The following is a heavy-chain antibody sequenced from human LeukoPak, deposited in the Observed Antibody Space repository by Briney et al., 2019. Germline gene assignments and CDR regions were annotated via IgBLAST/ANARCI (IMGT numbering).Heavy chain of an antibody. Sequence: ASVKVSCKASGYTFTGYYMHWVRQAPGQGLEWMGWINPNSGGTNYAQKFQGRVTMTRDTSISTAYMELSRLRSDDTAVYYCARGPFVGILTGNWFDPWGQGTLVTVSS. CDR2: INPNSGGT. J-gene: IGHJ5*02. D-gene: IGHD1-14*01. CDR1: GYTFTGYY. V-gene: IGHV1-2*02. CDR3: ARGPFVGILTGNWFDP.